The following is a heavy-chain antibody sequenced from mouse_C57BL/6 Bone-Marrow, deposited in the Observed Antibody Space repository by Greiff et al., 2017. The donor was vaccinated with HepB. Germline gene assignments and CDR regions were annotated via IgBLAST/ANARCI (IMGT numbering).Heavy chain of an antibody. CDR3: ARSSIYYYGPWFAY. D-gene: IGHD1-1*01. CDR2: IDPNSGGT. CDR1: GYTFTSYW. V-gene: IGHV1-72*01. Sequence: QSCKASGYTFTSYWMHWVKQRPGRGLEWIGRIDPNSGGTKYNEKFKSKATLTVDKPSSTAYMQLSSLTSEDSAVYYCARSSIYYYGPWFAYWGQGTLVTVSA. J-gene: IGHJ3*01.